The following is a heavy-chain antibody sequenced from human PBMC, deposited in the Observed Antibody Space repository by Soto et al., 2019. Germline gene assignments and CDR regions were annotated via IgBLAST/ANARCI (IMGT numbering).Heavy chain of an antibody. Sequence: PGGSLRLSCAASGFTFSRYDIYWVRQATGKGLEWVSAIGTAGDTYYPGSVKGRFTISRENAKNSLYLQMNSLRAEDTAVYYCASAGYSYGPLVFYFDYWGQGT. V-gene: IGHV3-13*01. D-gene: IGHD5-18*01. CDR1: GFTFSRYD. CDR2: IGTAGDT. CDR3: ASAGYSYGPLVFYFDY. J-gene: IGHJ4*02.